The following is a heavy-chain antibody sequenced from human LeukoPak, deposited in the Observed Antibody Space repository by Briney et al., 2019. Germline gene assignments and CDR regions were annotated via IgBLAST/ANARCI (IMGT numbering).Heavy chain of an antibody. CDR1: GGTFSSYA. CDR2: IIPIFGTA. J-gene: IGHJ4*02. V-gene: IGHV1-69*13. D-gene: IGHD2-15*01. Sequence: ASVKVSCKASGGTFSSYAISWVRQAPGQGPEWMGGIIPIFGTANYAQKFQGRVTITADESTSTAYMELSSLRSEDTAVYYCARDSLGCSGGSCYDYWGQGTLVTVSS. CDR3: ARDSLGCSGGSCYDY.